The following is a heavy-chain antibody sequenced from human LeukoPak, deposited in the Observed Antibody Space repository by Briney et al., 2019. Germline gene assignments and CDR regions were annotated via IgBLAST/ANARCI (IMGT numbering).Heavy chain of an antibody. V-gene: IGHV1-69*05. D-gene: IGHD3-10*01. CDR2: IIPIFGTA. J-gene: IGHJ4*02. CDR3: ARDRVGYSYGSGSFFDY. CDR1: GGTFSSYA. Sequence: GASVKVSCKASGGTFSSYAISWVRQAPGQGLEWMGGIIPIFGTANYAQKLQGRVTMTTDTSTSTAYMELRSLRSDDTAVYYCARDRVGYSYGSGSFFDYWGQGTLVTVSS.